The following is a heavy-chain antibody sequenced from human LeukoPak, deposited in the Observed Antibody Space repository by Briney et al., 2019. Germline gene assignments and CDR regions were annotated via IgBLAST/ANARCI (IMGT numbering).Heavy chain of an antibody. V-gene: IGHV3-33*01. CDR1: GFTLSSFG. J-gene: IGHJ3*02. CDR2: MWYDGRNK. Sequence: PGGSLRLSCAASGFTLSSFGMVWVRQAPGKGLEWVTLMWYDGRNKYYADSVKGRFTISRDNSKNTVYLQMNSLRGEDTAVYYSARVGDMEAFDIWGQGTRVTVSS. D-gene: IGHD3-16*01. CDR3: ARVGDMEAFDI.